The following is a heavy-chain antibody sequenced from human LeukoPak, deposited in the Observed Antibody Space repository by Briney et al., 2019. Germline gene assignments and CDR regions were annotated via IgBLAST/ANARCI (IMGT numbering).Heavy chain of an antibody. Sequence: GRSLRLSCAASGFTFSDYGMHWVRQAPGKGLEWVAFIQYDGSNQFYADSVKGRFTISRDNAKNSLYLQMNSLRAEDTAVYYCARDLMGIAYRGAFYYWGQGTLVTVSS. CDR3: ARDLMGIAYRGAFYY. D-gene: IGHD6-13*01. CDR2: IQYDGSNQ. CDR1: GFTFSDYG. V-gene: IGHV3-30*12. J-gene: IGHJ4*02.